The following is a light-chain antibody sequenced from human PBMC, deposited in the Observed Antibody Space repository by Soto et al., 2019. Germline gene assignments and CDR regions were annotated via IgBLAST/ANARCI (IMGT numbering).Light chain of an antibody. CDR3: CSYAGSSTAI. CDR2: EGR. CDR1: SSDVGSDNL. Sequence: QSALTQPASVSGSPGQSITISCTGTSSDVGSDNLVSWYQQHPGKAPKLMIYEGRKRPSGVSNRFSGSKSGNTASLTISGLQAEDEADYYCCSYAGSSTAIFGGGTKLTVL. J-gene: IGLJ2*01. V-gene: IGLV2-23*01.